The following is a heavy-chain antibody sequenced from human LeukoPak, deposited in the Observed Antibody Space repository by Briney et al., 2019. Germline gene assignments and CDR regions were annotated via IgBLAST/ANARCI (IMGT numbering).Heavy chain of an antibody. J-gene: IGHJ3*02. D-gene: IGHD3-9*01. V-gene: IGHV3-48*01. CDR2: ISSSSSTI. Sequence: PGGSLRLSCAASGFTFSSYSMNWVRQAPGKGLEWVSYISSSSSTIYYADSVKGRFTISRDNAKNSLYLQMNSLRAEDTAVYYCFGTPKDILTGYSGIGAFDIWGQGTMVTVSS. CDR3: FGTPKDILTGYSGIGAFDI. CDR1: GFTFSSYS.